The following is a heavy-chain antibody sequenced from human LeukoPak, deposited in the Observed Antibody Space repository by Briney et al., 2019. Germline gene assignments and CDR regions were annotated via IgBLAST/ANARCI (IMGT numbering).Heavy chain of an antibody. D-gene: IGHD2-21*01. CDR2: ISGSGAVT. Sequence: PGGSLRLSWAASGFTFSNYAMSWVRQAPGKGLEGVSDISGSGAVTYYGDSVKGRFTISRDNSKNTLYLQMTSLRAEDTAVYFCAKDQHRTSMNYMDVWGDGTTVTVSS. CDR3: AKDQHRTSMNYMDV. V-gene: IGHV3-23*01. CDR1: GFTFSNYA. J-gene: IGHJ6*03.